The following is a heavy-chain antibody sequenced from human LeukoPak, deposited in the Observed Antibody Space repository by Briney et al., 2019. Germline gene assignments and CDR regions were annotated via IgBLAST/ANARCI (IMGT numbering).Heavy chain of an antibody. CDR2: IAVYNGDT. CDR3: ATGGPHYYDSSGYRSEFDY. V-gene: IGHV1-18*01. D-gene: IGHD3-22*01. CDR1: GYTFNTFG. J-gene: IGHJ4*02. Sequence: ASVKVSCKASGYTFNTFGITWVRQAPGQGLEWLGWIAVYNGDTNYAQKFQGRVTLTTDTSTSTAYMELSRLRSDDTAVYYCATGGPHYYDSSGYRSEFDYWGQGTLVTVSS.